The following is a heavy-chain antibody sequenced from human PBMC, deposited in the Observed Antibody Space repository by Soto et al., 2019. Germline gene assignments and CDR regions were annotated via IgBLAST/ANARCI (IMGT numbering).Heavy chain of an antibody. CDR3: ARALFRGRLGCFDM. Sequence: QVHLVQSGAEVEKPGASVKVSCNTSGYTFTAYFMHWVRQAPGQGLEWMGWINPNNDGTDFAQKFQGRVTTIRHTSTTTFYLELSSLRSDDTAVYFCARALFRGRLGCFDMWGQGTKVTVSS. CDR2: INPNNDGT. CDR1: GYTFTAYF. J-gene: IGHJ3*02. V-gene: IGHV1-2*02. D-gene: IGHD1-26*01.